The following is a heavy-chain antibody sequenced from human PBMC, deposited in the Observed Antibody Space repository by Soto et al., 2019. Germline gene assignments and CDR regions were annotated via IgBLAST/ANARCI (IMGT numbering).Heavy chain of an antibody. CDR1: GGTFSSYA. CDR2: IIPIFGTA. J-gene: IGHJ5*02. D-gene: IGHD3-16*01. V-gene: IGHV1-69*13. CDR3: ARMETFGSLNWFDP. Sequence: AVKVSCKASGGTFSSYAISWVRQAPGQGLEWMGGIIPIFGTANYAQKFQGRVTITADESTSTAYMELSSLRSEDTAIYYCARMETFGSLNWFDPWGQGTLVTVSS.